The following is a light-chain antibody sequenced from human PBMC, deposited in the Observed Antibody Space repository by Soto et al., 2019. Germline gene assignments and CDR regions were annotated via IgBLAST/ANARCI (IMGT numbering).Light chain of an antibody. J-gene: IGLJ1*01. Sequence: QSALTQPVSVSGSPGQSIAISCTGTSSDVGAYDSVCWYQQHPGKAPKLIIFGASNRPSGVSNRFSGYKSGNTASLTISGLQAEDEADYYCSSYTSDSSYVFGTGTKVTVL. CDR2: GAS. V-gene: IGLV2-14*03. CDR1: SSDVGAYDS. CDR3: SSYTSDSSYV.